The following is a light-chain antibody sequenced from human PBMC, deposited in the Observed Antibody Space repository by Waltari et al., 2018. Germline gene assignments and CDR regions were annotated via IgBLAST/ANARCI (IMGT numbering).Light chain of an antibody. V-gene: IGLV3-25*03. Sequence: SYELTQPPSGSVSPGQTARITRSGDALPIQYAYWYRKKPGQAPLLVIYKDSERTSGTPERFSGSSSGTIVTLTISGVQAEDEADYDCQAADDSGSYGVFGGGTRLSVL. CDR1: ALPIQY. CDR2: KDS. J-gene: IGLJ3*02. CDR3: QAADDSGSYGV.